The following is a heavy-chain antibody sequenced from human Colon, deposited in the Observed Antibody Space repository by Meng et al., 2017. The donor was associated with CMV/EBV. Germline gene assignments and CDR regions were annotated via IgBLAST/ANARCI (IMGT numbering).Heavy chain of an antibody. CDR2: ISSSGPTV. V-gene: IGHV3-48*03. D-gene: IGHD2-8*01. CDR1: GFKFSDYE. Sequence: GESLKISCVGSGFKFSDYEMSWVRQAPGKGLEWLAYISSSGPTVYYSDSVKGRFTISKDNMKNSLYLQMTFLRADDTAVYYCAKGHTYCSTGNCYPDYWGQGTLVTVSS. CDR3: AKGHTYCSTGNCYPDY. J-gene: IGHJ4*02.